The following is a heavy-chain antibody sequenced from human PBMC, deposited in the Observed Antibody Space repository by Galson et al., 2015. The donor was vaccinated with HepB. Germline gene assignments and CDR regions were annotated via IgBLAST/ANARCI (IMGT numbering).Heavy chain of an antibody. CDR3: TRHSCTSTSCYTDS. J-gene: IGHJ4*02. D-gene: IGHD2-2*02. CDR2: INQDGSEK. V-gene: IGHV3-7*01. Sequence: CADSGFTLSTQWMTWARQAPGKGMECVAHINQDGSEKNFMDSMKGRFTISRDNVKNSLFLQMNSLRAEDTAVYYCTRHSCTSTSCYTDSWGQGTLVTVSS. CDR1: GFTLSTQW.